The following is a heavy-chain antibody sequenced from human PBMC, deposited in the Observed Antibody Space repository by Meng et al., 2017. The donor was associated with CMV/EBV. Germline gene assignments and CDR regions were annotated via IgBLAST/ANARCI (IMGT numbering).Heavy chain of an antibody. CDR1: GGTFSSYT. Sequence: SVKVSCKASGGTFSSYTISWVRQAPGQGLEWMGWIIPILGIANYAQKFQGRVTITADKSTSTAYMELSSLRSEDTAVYYCARDLWFGEEGYYYYGMDVWGQGTTVTVSS. V-gene: IGHV1-69*10. D-gene: IGHD3-10*01. CDR2: IIPILGIA. J-gene: IGHJ6*02. CDR3: ARDLWFGEEGYYYYGMDV.